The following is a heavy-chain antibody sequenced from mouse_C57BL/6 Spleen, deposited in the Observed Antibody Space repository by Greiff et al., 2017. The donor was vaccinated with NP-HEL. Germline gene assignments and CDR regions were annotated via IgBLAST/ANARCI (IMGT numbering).Heavy chain of an antibody. Sequence: QVQLQQPGAELVKPGASVKLSCKASGYTFTSYWMHWVKQRPGQGLEWIGMIHPNSGSTNYNQKFKSKATLTVDKSSSTAYMQLSSLTSEDSAVYYCARNDTSSLPLDDWGQGTTLTVSS. V-gene: IGHV1-64*01. J-gene: IGHJ2*01. CDR2: IHPNSGST. CDR1: GYTFTSYW. D-gene: IGHD1-1*01. CDR3: ARNDTSSLPLDD.